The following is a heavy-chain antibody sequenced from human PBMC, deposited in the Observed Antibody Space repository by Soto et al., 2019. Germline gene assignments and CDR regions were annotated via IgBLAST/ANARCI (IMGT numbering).Heavy chain of an antibody. CDR2: ISYDGITK. V-gene: IGHV3-30*18. J-gene: IGHJ4*02. CDR1: GFTFSSYA. CDR3: AKTGRAHGDSPNDY. Sequence: QVQLVESGGGVVQPGRSLRLSCAASGFTFSSYAMHWVRQAPGKGLEWVTVISYDGITKYYADSVKGRFTISRDNSKNTLYLEMNSLGAEDTAVYYCAKTGRAHGDSPNDYWGQGTLVTVSS. D-gene: IGHD4-17*01.